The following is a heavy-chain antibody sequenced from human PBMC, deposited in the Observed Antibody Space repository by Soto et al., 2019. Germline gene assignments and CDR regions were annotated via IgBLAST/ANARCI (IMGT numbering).Heavy chain of an antibody. Sequence: QLQLQESGPGLVKPSETLSLTCTVSGGSISSSSYYWGWIRQPPGKGLEWIGSIYYSGSTYYNPSLKSRVTISVDTSKNQFSLKLSSVTAADTAVYYCASLDTAMAYDYWGQGTLVTVS. CDR3: ASLDTAMAYDY. CDR1: GGSISSSSYY. J-gene: IGHJ4*02. CDR2: IYYSGST. V-gene: IGHV4-39*01. D-gene: IGHD5-18*01.